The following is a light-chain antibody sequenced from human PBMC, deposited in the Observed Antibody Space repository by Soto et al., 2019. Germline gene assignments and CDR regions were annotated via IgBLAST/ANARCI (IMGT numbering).Light chain of an antibody. CDR1: QSIALS. CDR3: LQHNSYPQT. J-gene: IGKJ1*01. CDR2: AAS. Sequence: DIQMTQSPSSLSASVGDTVTMTCRASQSIALSVNWYQQKPGRAPKRLIYAASSLQSGVPSRFSGSGSGAEFTLTISSLQPEDFATYYCLQHNSYPQTFGQGTKVDIK. V-gene: IGKV1-17*01.